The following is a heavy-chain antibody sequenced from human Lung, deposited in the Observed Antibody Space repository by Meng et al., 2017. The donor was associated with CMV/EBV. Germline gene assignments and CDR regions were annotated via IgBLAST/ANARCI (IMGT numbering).Heavy chain of an antibody. J-gene: IGHJ4*03. V-gene: IGHV3-7*04. Sequence: SCTSSRFSFGGLWMNWVRQAPGKGLEWVANIKADGSERYYVDSVKGRFTISRDNAKNSLYLQINNLRVEDTAVYFCARGHYDGGWGQGTLVTVSS. CDR3: ARGHYDGG. CDR2: IKADGSER. D-gene: IGHD3-16*01. CDR1: RFSFGGLW.